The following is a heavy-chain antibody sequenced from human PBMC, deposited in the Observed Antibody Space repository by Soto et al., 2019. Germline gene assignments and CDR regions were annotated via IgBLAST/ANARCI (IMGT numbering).Heavy chain of an antibody. CDR3: AKSSTIFGVVTEPYYFDY. Sequence: GGSLRLSCAASGFTFSSYAMSWVRQAPGKGLEWVSAISGSGGSTYYADSVKGRFTISRDNSKNTLYLQMNSLRAEDTAVYYCAKSSTIFGVVTEPYYFDYWGQGTLVTVSS. CDR1: GFTFSSYA. V-gene: IGHV3-23*01. J-gene: IGHJ4*02. D-gene: IGHD3-3*01. CDR2: ISGSGGST.